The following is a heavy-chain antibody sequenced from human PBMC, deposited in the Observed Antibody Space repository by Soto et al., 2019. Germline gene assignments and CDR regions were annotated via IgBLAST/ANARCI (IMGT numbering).Heavy chain of an antibody. D-gene: IGHD6-19*01. CDR1: GYTFTSYD. J-gene: IGHJ6*03. V-gene: IGHV1-8*01. Sequence: ASVKVSCKASGYTFTSYDINWVRQATGQGLEWMGWMNPNSGNTGYAQKFQGRVTMTRHTSISTAYMELSSLRSEDTAVYYCARGGGVKAVAGGPSDYYYYMDVWGKGTTVTVSS. CDR2: MNPNSGNT. CDR3: ARGGGVKAVAGGPSDYYYYMDV.